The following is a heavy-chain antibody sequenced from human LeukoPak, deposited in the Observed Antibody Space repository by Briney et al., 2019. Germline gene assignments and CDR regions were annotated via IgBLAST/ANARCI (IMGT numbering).Heavy chain of an antibody. CDR1: GFTFSSYG. CDR2: ISYDGSNK. CDR3: ASVKYYYGSGSANYPYYFDY. V-gene: IGHV3-30*03. J-gene: IGHJ4*02. Sequence: GGSLRLSCAASGFTFSSYGMHWVRQAPGKGLEWVAVISYDGSNKYYADSVKGRFTISRDNSKNTLYLQMNSLRAEDTAVYYCASVKYYYGSGSANYPYYFDYWGQGTLVTVSS. D-gene: IGHD3-10*01.